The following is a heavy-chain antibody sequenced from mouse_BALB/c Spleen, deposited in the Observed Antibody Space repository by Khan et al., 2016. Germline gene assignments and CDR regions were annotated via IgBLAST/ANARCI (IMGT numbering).Heavy chain of an antibody. CDR1: GFSLTSYG. Sequence: QVQLKESGPSLVQPSQSLSITCTVSGFSLTSYGVHWVSQSPGKGLEWLGVIWSGGSTAYNAAFMSRLSITQDNSKSQVYFKMNSLQADDTAINYCGRSDYWGQGTTLTVTS. J-gene: IGHJ2*01. CDR2: IWSGGST. CDR3: GRSDY. V-gene: IGHV2-5-1*01.